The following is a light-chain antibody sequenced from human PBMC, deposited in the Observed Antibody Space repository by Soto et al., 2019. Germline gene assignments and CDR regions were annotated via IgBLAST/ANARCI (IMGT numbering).Light chain of an antibody. CDR1: SSDVGSYNL. CDR3: FSCAGSNTFEF. V-gene: IGLV2-23*02. J-gene: IGLJ1*01. CDR2: EVS. Sequence: QSGLTQPASVSGTPGQSITISCTGTSSDVGSYNLVSWYQQLPGKAPKLIIYEVSKRPSGVSNRFSGSKSGNTASLTISGLQAEDEADYYCFSCAGSNTFEFFGPAIKVTLL.